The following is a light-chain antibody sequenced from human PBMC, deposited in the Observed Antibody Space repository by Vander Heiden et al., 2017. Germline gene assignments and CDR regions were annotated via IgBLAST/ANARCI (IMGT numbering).Light chain of an antibody. CDR1: HGISNY. J-gene: IGKJ1*01. V-gene: IGKV1-8*01. CDR2: AAS. Sequence: AIWLTRSPSSRSASTGARVTSPCRPSHGISNYLAWYQQKPGKSPKLLIYAASTWQSGVPSRFSGSGSGTDFTLTISCLQSEDVATYYCQQYYSYPLTFGQGTKVEIK. CDR3: QQYYSYPLT.